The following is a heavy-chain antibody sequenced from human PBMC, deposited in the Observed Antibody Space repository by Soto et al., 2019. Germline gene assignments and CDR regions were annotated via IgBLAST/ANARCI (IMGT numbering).Heavy chain of an antibody. D-gene: IGHD3-10*01. CDR1: GFMFSSYW. CDR3: ATYSGSYFPVGHDR. CDR2: IKQDGSEI. V-gene: IGHV3-7*01. Sequence: VHMVESGGGLVEPWGSLRLSCVASGFMFSSYWMSWFRQSPGEGLEWVANIKQDGSEIHYLESVEGRFTIFRDNARRSLYLQMNSLRAEDTAVYFCATYSGSYFPVGHDRWGQGTLVVVSS. J-gene: IGHJ4*02.